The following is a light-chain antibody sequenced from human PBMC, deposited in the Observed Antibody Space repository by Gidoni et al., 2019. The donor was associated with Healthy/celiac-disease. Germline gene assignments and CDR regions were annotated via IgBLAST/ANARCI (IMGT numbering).Light chain of an antibody. V-gene: IGKV1-9*01. Sequence: IQLTQSPSSLSASVGDRVTITCRASQGISSYLAWYQQKPGKAPKLLIYAASTLQSGVPSRFSGSGSGTDFTLTTSSLQPEDFATYYCQQLNSYPQTFGPGTKVDIK. CDR1: QGISSY. CDR2: AAS. CDR3: QQLNSYPQT. J-gene: IGKJ3*01.